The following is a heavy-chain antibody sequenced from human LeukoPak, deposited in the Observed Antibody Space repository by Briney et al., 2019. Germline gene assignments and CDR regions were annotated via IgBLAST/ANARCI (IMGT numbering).Heavy chain of an antibody. CDR3: VRTGGYCSSTSYYQAWFDP. J-gene: IGHJ5*02. CDR2: IWCDGSNK. D-gene: IGHD2-2*01. V-gene: IGHV3-33*01. CDR1: GFIFSSYG. Sequence: GGSLRLSCAASGFIFSSYGMNWVRQAPGKGLEWVAIIWCDGSNKYYADSVKGRFTISRDNSKNTLYLQMNSLRAEDTALYYCVRTGGYCSSTSYYQAWFDPWGQGTLVTVSS.